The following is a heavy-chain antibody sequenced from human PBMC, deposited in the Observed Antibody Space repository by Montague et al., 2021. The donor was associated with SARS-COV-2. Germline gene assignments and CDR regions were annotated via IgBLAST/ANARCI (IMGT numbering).Heavy chain of an antibody. V-gene: IGHV4-59*08. CDR1: GGSTASHY. Sequence: SETLSLTCTVSGGSTASHYWKWIRQSPGKRPEWIGYVYYNGDTKYNPTLQSRVTISIDTSENQFSLRLNSVTAADTAVYYCARGWAFDYWGQGRLVTVSS. D-gene: IGHD6-19*01. CDR3: ARGWAFDY. J-gene: IGHJ3*01. CDR2: VYYNGDT.